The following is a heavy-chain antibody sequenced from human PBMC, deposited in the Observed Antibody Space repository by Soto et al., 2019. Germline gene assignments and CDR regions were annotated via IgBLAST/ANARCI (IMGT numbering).Heavy chain of an antibody. CDR2: VFHSGLT. CDR3: ARDYFKNWYFDL. V-gene: IGHV4-4*02. Sequence: QVQLQESGPGLVKPSGTLSLTCAVSGDSIISTNWWSWVRQPPGKGLEWIGEVFHSGLTNYIPSLKRRVTMLVDKSKTQFSLKVTSVTAADTAMYYCARDYFKNWYFDLWGRGTLVTVSS. J-gene: IGHJ2*01. CDR1: GDSIISTNW. D-gene: IGHD3-10*01.